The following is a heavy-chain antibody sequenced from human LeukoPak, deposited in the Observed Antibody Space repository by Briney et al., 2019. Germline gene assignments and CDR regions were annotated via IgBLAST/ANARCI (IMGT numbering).Heavy chain of an antibody. J-gene: IGHJ4*02. CDR1: GYTFTTYW. CDR2: IYPSDSEI. D-gene: IGHD6-19*01. V-gene: IGHV5-51*01. Sequence: PGESLKISCKASGYTFTTYWIGWVRQMPGKGLEWMGIIYPSDSEIAYSPSFQGQVTISVDKSISTAYLQWSSLKASDSAMYYCATSRRSGWYFDFWGQGTLVTVSS. CDR3: ATSRRSGWYFDF.